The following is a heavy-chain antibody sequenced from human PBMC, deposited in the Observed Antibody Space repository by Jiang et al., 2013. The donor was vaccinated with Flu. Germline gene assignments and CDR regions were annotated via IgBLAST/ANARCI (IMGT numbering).Heavy chain of an antibody. J-gene: IGHJ6*02. CDR3: ARGQVAAMGDYYYYGMDV. D-gene: IGHD5-18*01. Sequence: SGAEVKKPGASMKVSCKASGYTFSSYDINWVRQATGQGLEWMGWMNPNSGNAHYAQKFQGRITMTRSTSISTAYMELSSLRSEDTAVYYCARGQVAAMGDYYYYGMDVWGQGATVTVS. CDR1: GYTFSSYD. V-gene: IGHV1-8*01. CDR2: MNPNSGNA.